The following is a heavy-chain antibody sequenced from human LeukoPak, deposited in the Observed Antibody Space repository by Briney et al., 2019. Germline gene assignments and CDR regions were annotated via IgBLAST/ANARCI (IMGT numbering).Heavy chain of an antibody. J-gene: IGHJ3*02. CDR1: GGSISSYY. D-gene: IGHD1-26*01. Sequence: PSETLSLTCTVSGGSISSYYWSWIRQPPGKGLEWIGYIYYSGTTNYNPSLKSRVTISVDTSKNQFSLKLSSVTAADTAVYYCARLYSANDAFDIWGQGTMVTVSS. CDR3: ARLYSANDAFDI. CDR2: IYYSGTT. V-gene: IGHV4-59*08.